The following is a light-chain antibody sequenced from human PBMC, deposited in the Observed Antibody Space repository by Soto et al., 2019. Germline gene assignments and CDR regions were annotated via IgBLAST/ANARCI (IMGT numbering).Light chain of an antibody. CDR3: QQYGSSALS. V-gene: IGKV3-20*01. CDR2: GAS. J-gene: IGKJ4*01. Sequence: EIVLTQSPGTLSLSPGERVDLSCRTSQSVSSSYLAWYQQKPGQSPRLLIYGASSRATGIPDRFSGSGSGTDFTLTITRLEPEDFAVYYCQQYGSSALSFGGGTKVEIK. CDR1: QSVSSSY.